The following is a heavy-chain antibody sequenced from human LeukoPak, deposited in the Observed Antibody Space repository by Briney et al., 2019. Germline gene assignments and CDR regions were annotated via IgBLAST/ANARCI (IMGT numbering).Heavy chain of an antibody. CDR1: GFTFSSYA. J-gene: IGHJ4*02. CDR2: ISYDGSNK. D-gene: IGHD6-19*01. V-gene: IGHV3-30-3*01. CDR3: AREPYSSGWYVPAGDY. Sequence: GGSLRLSCAASGFTFSSYAMHWVRQAPGKGLEWVAVISYDGSNKYYADSVKGRFTISRDNSKNTLYLQMNSLRAEDTAVYYCAREPYSSGWYVPAGDYWGQGTLVTVSS.